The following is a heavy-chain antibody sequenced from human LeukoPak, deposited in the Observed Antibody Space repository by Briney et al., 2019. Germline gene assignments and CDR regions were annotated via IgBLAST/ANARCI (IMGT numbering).Heavy chain of an antibody. V-gene: IGHV4-39*01. D-gene: IGHD5-24*01. CDR2: IYYSGGT. J-gene: IGHJ4*02. Sequence: SETLSLTCTVSGGSISSSSYYWGWIRQPPGKGLEWIGSIYYSGGTYYNPSLKSRVTISVDTSKNQFSLKLSSVTAADTAVYYCARHSPTNYYDYWGQGTLVTVSS. CDR3: ARHSPTNYYDY. CDR1: GGSISSSSYY.